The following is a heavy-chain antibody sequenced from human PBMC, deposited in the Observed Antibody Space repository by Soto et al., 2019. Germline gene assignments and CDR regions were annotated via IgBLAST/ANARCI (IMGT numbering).Heavy chain of an antibody. V-gene: IGHV4-39*01. J-gene: IGHJ4*02. CDR2: IYYSGST. CDR1: GGPISSSSYY. CDR3: ARHTPAISISDH. D-gene: IGHD2-15*01. Sequence: PSETLSLTCTFSGGPISSSSYYLGWIRQPPGKGLEWIGSIYYSGSTYYNPSLKSRVTISVDTSKNQFSLKLSSVTAADTAVYYCARHTPAISISDHWGQGTLVTVSS.